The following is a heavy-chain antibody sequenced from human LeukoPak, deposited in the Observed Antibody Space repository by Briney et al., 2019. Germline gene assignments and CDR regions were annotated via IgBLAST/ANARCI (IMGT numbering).Heavy chain of an antibody. D-gene: IGHD2-2*01. CDR2: ISSSSSYI. CDR3: AREWVVVPAAVDY. J-gene: IGHJ4*02. V-gene: IGHV3-21*01. CDR1: GFTFSSYR. Sequence: PGGSRRLSCEASGFTFSSYRMNWVRQAPGKGLEWVSSISSSSSYIYYADSVKGRFTISRDNAKNSLYLQMNSLRAEDTAVYYCAREWVVVPAAVDYWGQGTLVTVSS.